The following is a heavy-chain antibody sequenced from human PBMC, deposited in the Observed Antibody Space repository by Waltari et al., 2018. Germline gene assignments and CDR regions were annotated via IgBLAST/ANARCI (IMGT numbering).Heavy chain of an antibody. V-gene: IGHV1-69*05. CDR3: ARGLDSSGYYDY. CDR2: IIPIFGTA. J-gene: IGHJ4*02. D-gene: IGHD3-22*01. Sequence: QVQLVQSGAGVKRPGSSVRAACRASGGRFSSYAISWVRQAPGQGLEWMGGIIPIFGTANYAQKFQGRVTITTDESTSTAYMELSSLRSEDTAVYYCARGLDSSGYYDYWGQGTLVTVSS. CDR1: GGRFSSYA.